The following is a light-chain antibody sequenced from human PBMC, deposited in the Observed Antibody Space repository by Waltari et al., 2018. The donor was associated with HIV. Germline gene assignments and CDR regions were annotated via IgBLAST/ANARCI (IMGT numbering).Light chain of an antibody. CDR1: RSNIGRNT. CDR2: GNE. CDR3: SAWDDSLNGWV. J-gene: IGLJ3*02. V-gene: IGLV1-44*01. Sequence: QSVLTQPPSVSGTPGQRVTISCSGSRSNIGRNTVNWYQQVPGKAPKVLISGNEWRPSGVPDRFPGSKSGPSASLAVRGLQADGEANYYCSAWDDSLNGWVFGGGTKVAGL.